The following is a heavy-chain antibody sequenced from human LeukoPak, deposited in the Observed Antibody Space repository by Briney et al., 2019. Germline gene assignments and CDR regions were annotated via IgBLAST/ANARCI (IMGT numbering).Heavy chain of an antibody. CDR1: GGSFSGYY. CDR3: ARAWYSSSWYPVY. CDR2: INHSGST. J-gene: IGHJ4*02. Sequence: ASETLSLTCAVYGGSFSGYYWSWIRQPSGKGLEWTGEINHSGSTNYNPSLKSRVTISVDTSKNQFSPKLSSVTAADTAVYYCARAWYSSSWYPVYWGQGTLVTVSS. D-gene: IGHD6-13*01. V-gene: IGHV4-34*01.